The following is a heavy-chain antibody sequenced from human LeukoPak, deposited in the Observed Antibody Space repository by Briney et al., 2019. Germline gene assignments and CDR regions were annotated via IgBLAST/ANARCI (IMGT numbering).Heavy chain of an antibody. CDR3: ARALLGVWDV. Sequence: GGSLRLSCAASGFTLSSYWMTWVRQAPGKGLEWVAYIKQDGSEKYYMDSVKGRFTISRDNAKNSLYLQMNSLRAEDTAVYYCARALLGVWDVWGKGTTVTVSS. CDR2: IKQDGSEK. V-gene: IGHV3-7*01. J-gene: IGHJ6*04. CDR1: GFTLSSYW. D-gene: IGHD2-8*01.